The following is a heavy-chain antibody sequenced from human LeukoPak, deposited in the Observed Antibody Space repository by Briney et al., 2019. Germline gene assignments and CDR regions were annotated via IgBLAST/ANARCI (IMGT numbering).Heavy chain of an antibody. CDR3: ANLGYCSGTSCYKPNEAFQH. D-gene: IGHD2-2*02. Sequence: GASVTVSCKSSGGTFSIYAISWVRQAPGQGLEWMGRIIPILGIANYAQKFQGRVTITADKSTSTAYMELSSLRSEDTAVYYCANLGYCSGTSCYKPNEAFQHWGQGTLVTVSS. J-gene: IGHJ1*01. CDR1: GGTFSIYA. CDR2: IIPILGIA. V-gene: IGHV1-69*04.